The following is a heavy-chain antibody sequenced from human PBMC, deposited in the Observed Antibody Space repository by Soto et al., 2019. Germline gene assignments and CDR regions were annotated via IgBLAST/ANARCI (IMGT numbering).Heavy chain of an antibody. V-gene: IGHV1-3*01. Sequence: ASVKVSCKASGYTFSSYAMHWVRQAPGQRLEWMGWINAGYGNTKSSQKFQDRVTISRDTSASTAYMELTSLRSEDTAVYYCARDTGDGTFDFWGQGTLVTVAS. CDR3: ARDTGDGTFDF. CDR1: GYTFSSYA. J-gene: IGHJ4*02. CDR2: INAGYGNT. D-gene: IGHD7-27*01.